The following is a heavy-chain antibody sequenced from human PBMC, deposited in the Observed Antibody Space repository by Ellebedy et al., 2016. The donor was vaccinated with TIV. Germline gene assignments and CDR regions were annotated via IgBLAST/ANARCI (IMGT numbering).Heavy chain of an antibody. Sequence: AASVKVSCKASGYTFTSSGISWVRQAPGQGLEWMGWMNPNSGNTGYAQKFQGRVTITRNTSISTAYMELSSLRSDDTAVYYCARDRYYGSGSYYGVDPWGQGTLVTVSS. CDR1: GYTFTSSG. J-gene: IGHJ5*02. V-gene: IGHV1-8*03. CDR3: ARDRYYGSGSYYGVDP. D-gene: IGHD3-10*01. CDR2: MNPNSGNT.